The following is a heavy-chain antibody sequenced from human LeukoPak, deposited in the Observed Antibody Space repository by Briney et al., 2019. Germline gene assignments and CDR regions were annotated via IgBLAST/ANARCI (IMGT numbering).Heavy chain of an antibody. Sequence: ASVQVSCKASGYTFTSYGISWVRQAPGQGLEWMGWISAYNGNTNYAQKLQGRVTMTTDTSTSTAYMELRSLRSDDTAVYYCARAKWSGYFYYYYYYMDVWGKGTTVTVSS. CDR1: GYTFTSYG. D-gene: IGHD3-3*01. V-gene: IGHV1-18*01. CDR2: ISAYNGNT. J-gene: IGHJ6*03. CDR3: ARAKWSGYFYYYYYYMDV.